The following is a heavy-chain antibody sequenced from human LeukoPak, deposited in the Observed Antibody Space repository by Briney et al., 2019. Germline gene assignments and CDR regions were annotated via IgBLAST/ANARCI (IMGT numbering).Heavy chain of an antibody. CDR2: ISSNGGST. J-gene: IGHJ4*02. CDR3: VRESAYYDY. D-gene: IGHD3-22*01. CDR1: GFTFSSYP. V-gene: IGHV3-64D*09. Sequence: GGSLRLSCSASGFTFSSYPMHWVRQAPGKGLEYVSAISSNGGSTYYAGSLKGRFTISRVNSKNTLYLQMSSLRAEDTALYYCVRESAYYDYWGQGTLVTVSS.